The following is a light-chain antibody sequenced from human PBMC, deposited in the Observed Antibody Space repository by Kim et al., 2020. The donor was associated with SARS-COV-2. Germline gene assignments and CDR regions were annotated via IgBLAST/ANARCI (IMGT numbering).Light chain of an antibody. Sequence: PGERATLSCRASQSVSDSSLVWYRQRPGQSPSLLIYATSTRAAGVPNRFSGSGSGTDFTLTISRLEPEDFGIYFCQQYGRSPLTFGGGTKVDIK. V-gene: IGKV3-20*01. CDR2: ATS. CDR1: QSVSDSS. J-gene: IGKJ4*01. CDR3: QQYGRSPLT.